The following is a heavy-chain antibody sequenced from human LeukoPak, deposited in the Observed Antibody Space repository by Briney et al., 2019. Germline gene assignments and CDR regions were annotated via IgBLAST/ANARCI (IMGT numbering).Heavy chain of an antibody. CDR3: AKDRTVVLSGGYFDY. CDR2: INSDGRST. D-gene: IGHD2-15*01. CDR1: GFTFTSDW. J-gene: IGHJ4*02. Sequence: GGSLRLSCAASGFTFTSDWMHWVRQAPGKGLVWVSRINSDGRSTSYADSVKGRFTISRDNANSTLYLQMNSLRAEETAVYYCAKDRTVVLSGGYFDYWGQGTLVAVSS. V-gene: IGHV3-74*01.